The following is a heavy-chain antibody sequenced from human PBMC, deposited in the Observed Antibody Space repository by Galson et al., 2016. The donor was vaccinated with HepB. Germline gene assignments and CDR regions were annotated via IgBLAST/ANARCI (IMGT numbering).Heavy chain of an antibody. Sequence: SETLSLTCTVSGGSVSSTTYYWGWIRQPPGKGLEWIGNTFYSGRTYYNPSLKSRLTISVDPSKNQFSLRLRSVTAADTAVYYCARQRRFGTWDEIDYRGQGTLVTVSS. D-gene: IGHD3-10*01. J-gene: IGHJ4*02. CDR2: TFYSGRT. CDR1: GGSVSSTTYY. CDR3: ARQRRFGTWDEIDY. V-gene: IGHV4-39*01.